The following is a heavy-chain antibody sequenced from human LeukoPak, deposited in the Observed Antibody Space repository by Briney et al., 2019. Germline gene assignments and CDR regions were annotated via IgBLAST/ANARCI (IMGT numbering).Heavy chain of an antibody. CDR1: GYTFTSYG. J-gene: IGHJ6*03. D-gene: IGHD6-19*01. CDR2: INPNSGGT. Sequence: ASVKVSCKASGYTFTSYGINWVRQAPGQGLEWMGWINPNSGGTNYAQKFQGRVTMTRDTSISTAYMELSRLRSDDTAVYYCAIYSVAGDYYYYYMDVWGKGTTVTISS. V-gene: IGHV1-2*02. CDR3: AIYSVAGDYYYYYMDV.